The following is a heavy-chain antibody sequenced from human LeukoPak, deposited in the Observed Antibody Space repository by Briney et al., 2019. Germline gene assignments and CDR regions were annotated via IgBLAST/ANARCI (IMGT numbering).Heavy chain of an antibody. CDR3: ARDQEGFDY. V-gene: IGHV1-46*01. J-gene: IGHJ4*02. CDR1: GYSFTNNY. CDR2: IYPRDGST. Sequence: ASVKVSCKASGYSFTNNYIHWVRQAPGQGLEWMGMIYPRDGSTSYAQRFQDRVTVTRDTSTSTVHLELSGLRAEDTALYYCARDQEGFDYWGQGTLVTVSS.